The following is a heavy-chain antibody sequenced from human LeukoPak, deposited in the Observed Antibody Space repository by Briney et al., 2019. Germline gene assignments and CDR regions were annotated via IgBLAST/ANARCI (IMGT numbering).Heavy chain of an antibody. CDR2: IGVYNGDT. Sequence: ASVKVSCKASGYTFTSYGISWVRQAPGQGLEWMGWIGVYNGDTNYAQKFQGRVTMTADTSTTTAYLELGGLTSDDTAVYYCAKDFEDTALFKSWGQGTLVTVSS. CDR1: GYTFTSYG. CDR3: AKDFEDTALFKS. J-gene: IGHJ5*02. V-gene: IGHV1-18*01. D-gene: IGHD5-18*01.